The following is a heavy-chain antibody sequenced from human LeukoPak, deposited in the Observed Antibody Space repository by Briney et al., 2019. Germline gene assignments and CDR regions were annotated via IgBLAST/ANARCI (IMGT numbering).Heavy chain of an antibody. CDR1: GFTFSSYG. Sequence: GGSLRLSCAASGFTFSSYGMHWVRRAPGKGLEWVAFIRYDGSNKYYADSVKGRFTISRDNSKTTLYLQMNSLRAEDTAVYYCAKVDSYCGGDCYHYWGQGTLVTVSS. D-gene: IGHD2-21*01. J-gene: IGHJ4*02. CDR2: IRYDGSNK. V-gene: IGHV3-30*02. CDR3: AKVDSYCGGDCYHY.